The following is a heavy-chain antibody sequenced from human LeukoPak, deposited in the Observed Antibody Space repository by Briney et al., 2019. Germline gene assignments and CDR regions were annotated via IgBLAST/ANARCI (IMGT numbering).Heavy chain of an antibody. J-gene: IGHJ1*01. Sequence: GGSLRLSCAASGFTFSSYGTNWVRQAPGKGLEWVSYISSSGSTVYYADSVKGRFTISRDNAKNSLYLQMNSLRAEDTAVYYCARGGTLEYFQHWGQGTLVTVSS. CDR3: ARGGTLEYFQH. CDR1: GFTFSSYG. V-gene: IGHV3-48*03. CDR2: ISSSGSTV.